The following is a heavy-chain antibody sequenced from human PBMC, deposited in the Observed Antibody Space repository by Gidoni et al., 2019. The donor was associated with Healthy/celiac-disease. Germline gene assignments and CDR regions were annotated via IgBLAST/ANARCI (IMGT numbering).Heavy chain of an antibody. CDR1: GFSFSSYA. V-gene: IGHV3-23*01. Sequence: EVQLLESGGGLVQPGGSLRLSCAASGFSFSSYAMDWVRQPPGKGLEWVSSISYRGDSTYYADSVKGRFTISRDNSKNTLYLQMNSLRAEDTAVYYCARLYDYWGQGTLVTVSS. D-gene: IGHD3-3*01. J-gene: IGHJ4*02. CDR2: ISYRGDST. CDR3: ARLYDY.